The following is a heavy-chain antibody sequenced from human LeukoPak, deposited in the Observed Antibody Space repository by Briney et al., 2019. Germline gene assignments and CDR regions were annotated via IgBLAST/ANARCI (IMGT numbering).Heavy chain of an antibody. J-gene: IGHJ4*02. CDR1: GFTFSTYA. Sequence: GGSLRLSCAASGFTFSTYAMNWVRQAPGKGLEWVSAISGSGDSTYYADSVKGRFTISRDNAKNSLYLQMNSLRAEDTAVYYCARVTSRDYGDFLDYWGQGTLVTVSS. V-gene: IGHV3-23*01. D-gene: IGHD4-17*01. CDR2: ISGSGDST. CDR3: ARVTSRDYGDFLDY.